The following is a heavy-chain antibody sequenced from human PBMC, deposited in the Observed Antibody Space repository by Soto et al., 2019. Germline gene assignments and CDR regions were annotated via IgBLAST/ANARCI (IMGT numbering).Heavy chain of an antibody. CDR2: INPNSGGT. V-gene: IGHV1-2*04. D-gene: IGHD5-12*01. J-gene: IGHJ6*02. Sequence: QVQLVQSGAEVKKPGASVKVSCKASGYTFTGYYMHWVRQAPGQGLEWMGWINPNSGGTNYAQKFQGWVXMXRXXAISPAYMELSRLRSDDTAVYSCAGGGRVDSGMDVWGQGTTVTVSS. CDR1: GYTFTGYY. CDR3: AGGGRVDSGMDV.